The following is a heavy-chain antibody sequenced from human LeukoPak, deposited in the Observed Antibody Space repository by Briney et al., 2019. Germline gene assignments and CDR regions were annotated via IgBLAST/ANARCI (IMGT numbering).Heavy chain of an antibody. V-gene: IGHV4-39*01. CDR2: IYYSGST. D-gene: IGHD3/OR15-3a*01. CDR1: GGSISSSSYY. Sequence: SETLSLTCTVSGGSISSSSYYWGWIRQPPGKGLEWIGSIYYSGSTYYNPSLKSRVTISVDTSKNQFSLKLSSVTAADTAVYYCARTRARYYFDYWGQGTLVTVSS. CDR3: ARTRARYYFDY. J-gene: IGHJ4*02.